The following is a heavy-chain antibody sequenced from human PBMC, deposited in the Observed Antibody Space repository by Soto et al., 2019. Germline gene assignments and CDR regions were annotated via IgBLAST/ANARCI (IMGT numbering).Heavy chain of an antibody. CDR2: IYYSGST. CDR1: GGSISSSSYY. J-gene: IGHJ5*02. Sequence: PSETLSLTCTVSGGSISSSSYYWGWIRQPPGKGLEWIGSIYYSGSTNYNPSLKSRVTISVDTSKNQFSLKLSSVTAADTAVYYCARDLGYCSGGSCWPINWFDPWGQGTLVTVSS. V-gene: IGHV4-39*07. D-gene: IGHD2-15*01. CDR3: ARDLGYCSGGSCWPINWFDP.